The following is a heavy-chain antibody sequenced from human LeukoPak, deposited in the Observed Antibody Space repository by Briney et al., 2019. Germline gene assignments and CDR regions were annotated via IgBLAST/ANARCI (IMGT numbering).Heavy chain of an antibody. CDR3: AKGAYSSSWYGSWFDP. D-gene: IGHD6-13*01. Sequence: GGSLRLSSAASGFTFSSYAMSWVRQAPGKGLEWVSAISGSGGSTYYADSVKGRFTISRDNSKNTLYLQMNSLRAEDTAVYYCAKGAYSSSWYGSWFDPWGQGTLVTVSS. J-gene: IGHJ5*02. V-gene: IGHV3-23*01. CDR1: GFTFSSYA. CDR2: ISGSGGST.